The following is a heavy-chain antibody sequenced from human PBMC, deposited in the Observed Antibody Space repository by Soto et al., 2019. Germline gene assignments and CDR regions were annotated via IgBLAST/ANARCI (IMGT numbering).Heavy chain of an antibody. Sequence: LSLTCTVSGGSISSSSYYWGWIRHPPGKGLEWIGSIYYSGSTYYNPSLKSRVTISVDTSKNQFSLKLSSVTAADTAVYYCARLEDYGDFDYWGQGTLVTVSS. CDR1: GGSISSSSYY. D-gene: IGHD4-17*01. CDR2: IYYSGST. J-gene: IGHJ4*02. CDR3: ARLEDYGDFDY. V-gene: IGHV4-39*01.